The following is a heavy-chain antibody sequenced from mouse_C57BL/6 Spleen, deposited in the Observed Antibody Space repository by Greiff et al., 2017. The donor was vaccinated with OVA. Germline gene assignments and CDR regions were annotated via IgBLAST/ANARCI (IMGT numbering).Heavy chain of an antibody. J-gene: IGHJ1*03. CDR1: GYTFTSYW. CDR3: ARGRITTPDWYFDV. D-gene: IGHD1-1*01. CDR2: IDPSDSET. Sequence: VQLQQPGAELVRPGSSVKLSCKASGYTFTSYWMHWVKQRPIQGLEWIGNIDPSDSETHYNPKFKDKATLTVDKSSSTAYMQLSSLASEYSAVYYWARGRITTPDWYFDVWGTGTTVTVSS. V-gene: IGHV1-52*01.